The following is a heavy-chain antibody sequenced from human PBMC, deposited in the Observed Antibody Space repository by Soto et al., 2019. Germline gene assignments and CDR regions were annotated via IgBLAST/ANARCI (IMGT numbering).Heavy chain of an antibody. CDR1: GFTFSPYT. D-gene: IGHD2-21*02. Sequence: GGSLRLSCAASGFTFSPYTMHWVRQTPGKGLEWVAVISYDGGDKYYADSVRGRFTIARDNSKNTLFLQMNNLRAEGTALYYCARGGGFCGADCYKGGIDYWGQGALVTVSS. CDR3: ARGGGFCGADCYKGGIDY. CDR2: ISYDGGDK. J-gene: IGHJ4*02. V-gene: IGHV3-30-3*01.